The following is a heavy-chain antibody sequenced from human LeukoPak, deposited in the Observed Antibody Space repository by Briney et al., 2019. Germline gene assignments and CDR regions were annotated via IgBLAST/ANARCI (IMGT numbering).Heavy chain of an antibody. Sequence: SETLSLTCTVSGGSISSYYWSWIRQPPGKGLEWIGYIYYSGSTTYNPPLKSRVTISVDTSKNQFSLKLSSVTAADTAVYYCARDRTIFGVADYGMDVWGQGTTVTVSS. V-gene: IGHV4-59*01. CDR2: IYYSGST. J-gene: IGHJ6*02. CDR1: GGSISSYY. CDR3: ARDRTIFGVADYGMDV. D-gene: IGHD3-3*01.